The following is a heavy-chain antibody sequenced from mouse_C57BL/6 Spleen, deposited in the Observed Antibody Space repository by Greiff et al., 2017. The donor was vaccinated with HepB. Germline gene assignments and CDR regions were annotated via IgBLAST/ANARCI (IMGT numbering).Heavy chain of an antibody. Sequence: QVQLQQSGPGLVQPSQSLSITCTVSGFSLTSYGVHWVRQSPGKGLEWLGVIWSGGSTDYNAAFISRLSISKDNSKSQVFFKMNSLQADDTAIYYCARAIYYGNYGGAMDYWGQGTSVTGSS. J-gene: IGHJ4*01. CDR3: ARAIYYGNYGGAMDY. D-gene: IGHD2-1*01. CDR1: GFSLTSYG. V-gene: IGHV2-2*01. CDR2: IWSGGST.